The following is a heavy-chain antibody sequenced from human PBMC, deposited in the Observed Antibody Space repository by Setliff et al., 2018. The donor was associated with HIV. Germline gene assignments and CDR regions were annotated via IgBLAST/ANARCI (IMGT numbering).Heavy chain of an antibody. D-gene: IGHD3-16*01. V-gene: IGHV1-18*01. CDR2: ISGYNGNT. Sequence: GASVKVSCKASGYTFTSYGITWVRQAPGQGLEWMGWISGYNGNTDYAQNLQGRVTMTTDTSTSTAYMELRSLRSDDTAVYYCARAYPWGYVDYYYTDVWGKGTTVTVSS. J-gene: IGHJ6*03. CDR3: ARAYPWGYVDYYYTDV. CDR1: GYTFTSYG.